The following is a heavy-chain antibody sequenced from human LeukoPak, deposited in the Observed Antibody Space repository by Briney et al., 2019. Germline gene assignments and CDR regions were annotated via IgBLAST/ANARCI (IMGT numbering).Heavy chain of an antibody. D-gene: IGHD1-26*01. CDR1: GYTFSSYD. CDR2: INAYNGIT. CDR3: ARDYRDLVGNTEDSEY. J-gene: IGHJ4*02. V-gene: IGHV1-18*01. Sequence: GASVKVSCKASGYTFSSYDINWVRQVRGQGLGWMGWINAYNGITDSAEKFRGRVTMTTDTSARTVHMELRRLTSDDTAVYYCARDYRDLVGNTEDSEYWGQGTLVIVSS.